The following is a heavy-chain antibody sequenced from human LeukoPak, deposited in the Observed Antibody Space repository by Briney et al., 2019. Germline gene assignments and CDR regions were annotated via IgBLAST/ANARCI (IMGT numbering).Heavy chain of an antibody. V-gene: IGHV1-3*01. Sequence: GSSVKVSCKASGYTYTSYAMHWVGQAAGQRLEWMGWINACNGNTKYSQKFQSRVTITRDTYASTAYMEMSSLRSEDTAVYYCASSNMVRGVIKFDPWGQGTLVTVSS. CDR1: GYTYTSYA. J-gene: IGHJ5*02. CDR2: INACNGNT. CDR3: ASSNMVRGVIKFDP. D-gene: IGHD3-10*01.